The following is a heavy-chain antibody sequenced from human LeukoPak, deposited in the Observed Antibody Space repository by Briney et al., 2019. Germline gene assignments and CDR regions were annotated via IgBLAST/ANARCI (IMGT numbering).Heavy chain of an antibody. Sequence: ASQTLSLTCAVYGGSFSDYFWTWIRQPPGKGLEWIGEINHNGSTNCNPSLKSRVTISVDTSKNQFSLKLTSVTAADTAMYYCASSYIPSRGMDVWGQGTTVTVSS. CDR3: ASSYIPSRGMDV. V-gene: IGHV4-34*01. CDR1: GGSFSDYF. CDR2: INHNGST. J-gene: IGHJ6*02. D-gene: IGHD2-2*02.